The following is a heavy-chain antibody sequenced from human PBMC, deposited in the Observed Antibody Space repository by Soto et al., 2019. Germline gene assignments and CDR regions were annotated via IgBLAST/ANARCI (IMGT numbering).Heavy chain of an antibody. CDR3: ATSGGGQGPFDY. J-gene: IGHJ4*02. D-gene: IGHD3-16*01. CDR1: GFTFSSYA. CDR2: ISGSGGST. Sequence: GGSLRLSCAAPGFTFSSYAMSWFRQAPGKGLEWVSAISGSGGSTYYADSVKGRFTISRDNSKNTLYLQMNSLRAEETAVYYCATSGGGQGPFDYWGQGTLVTVSS. V-gene: IGHV3-23*01.